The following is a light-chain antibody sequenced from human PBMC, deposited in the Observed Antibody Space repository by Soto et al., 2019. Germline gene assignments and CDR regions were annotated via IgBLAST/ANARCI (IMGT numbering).Light chain of an antibody. CDR2: EVN. CDR1: SSDVGGFNY. Sequence: QSALTQPPSASGSPGQSVTISCTGTSSDVGGFNYVSWYQQLPGKAPKLLIYEVNKRPSGVPDRFSGSKSGNTASLTVSGLHAEDEADYYCSSYAGSNNVLFGGGTKLTVL. V-gene: IGLV2-8*01. J-gene: IGLJ2*01. CDR3: SSYAGSNNVL.